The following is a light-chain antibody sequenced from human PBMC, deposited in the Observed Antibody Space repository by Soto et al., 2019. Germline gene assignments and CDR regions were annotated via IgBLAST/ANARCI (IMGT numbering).Light chain of an antibody. CDR2: AAS. V-gene: IGKV1-27*01. J-gene: IGKJ5*01. CDR1: QGISNY. Sequence: DIQMTQSPSSLSASVGDRVTITCRASQGISNYLAWYQQKPGKVPKLLIYAASTLQSGVPSRFSGSGSGTDFTLTISSLQPEDVATYYCQKYNSGPRITFGQGTRLEIK. CDR3: QKYNSGPRIT.